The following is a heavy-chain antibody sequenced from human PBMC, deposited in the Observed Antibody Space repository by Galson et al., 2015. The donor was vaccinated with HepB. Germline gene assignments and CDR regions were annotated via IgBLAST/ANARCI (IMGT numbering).Heavy chain of an antibody. CDR1: GYTFTSYA. CDR3: ARDRNYYDSSGYGS. CDR2: INAGNGTT. V-gene: IGHV1-3*01. D-gene: IGHD3-22*01. Sequence: SVKVSCKASGYTFTSYAMHWVRQAPGQRLEWMGWINAGNGTTKYSQKFQGRVTITRDTSASTAYMELSSLRSEDTAVYYCARDRNYYDSSGYGSWGQGTLVTVSS. J-gene: IGHJ4*02.